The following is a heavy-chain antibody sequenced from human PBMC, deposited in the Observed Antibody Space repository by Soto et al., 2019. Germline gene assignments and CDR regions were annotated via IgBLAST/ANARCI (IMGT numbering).Heavy chain of an antibody. D-gene: IGHD3-16*02. V-gene: IGHV4-61*01. CDR3: AREYQTYYGYVWGSYRNYYFDY. CDR2: IYYSGST. Sequence: SETLSLTCTVSGGSVSSGSYYWSWIRQPPGKGLEWIGYIYYSGSTNYNPSLKSRVTISVDTSKNQFSLKLSSVTAADTAVYYCAREYQTYYGYVWGSYRNYYFDYWGQGTLVTVSS. J-gene: IGHJ4*02. CDR1: GGSVSSGSYY.